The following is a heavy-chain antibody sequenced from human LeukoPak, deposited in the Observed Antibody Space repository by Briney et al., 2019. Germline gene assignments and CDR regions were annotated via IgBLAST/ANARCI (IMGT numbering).Heavy chain of an antibody. J-gene: IGHJ4*01. Sequence: ASVKVSCKASGYTFTSYGISWVRQAPGQGLEWMGWISAYNGNTNYAQKLQGRVTMTTDTSTSTAYLQWSSLKASDTAMYYCARRVVGPTATVDYWGHGTLVTVSS. CDR2: ISAYNGNT. D-gene: IGHD1-26*01. CDR1: GYTFTSYG. CDR3: ARRVVGPTATVDY. V-gene: IGHV1-18*01.